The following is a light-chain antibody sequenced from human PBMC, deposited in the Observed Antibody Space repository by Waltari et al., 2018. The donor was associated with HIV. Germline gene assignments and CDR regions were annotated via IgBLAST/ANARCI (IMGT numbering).Light chain of an antibody. Sequence: QSVLTQPPSASGTPGQRVTISCSGSSSNIGSNTVNWYQQLPGTAPKLLIYNNNQRPSGGPDRFSGSKSGTSASLAIRGLQSEDEADYYCAAWDDSLNGRVFGGGTKLTVL. CDR1: SSNIGSNT. CDR3: AAWDDSLNGRV. V-gene: IGLV1-44*01. CDR2: NNN. J-gene: IGLJ3*02.